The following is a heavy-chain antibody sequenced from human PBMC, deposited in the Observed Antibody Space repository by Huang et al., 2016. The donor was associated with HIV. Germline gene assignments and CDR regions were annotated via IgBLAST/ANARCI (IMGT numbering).Heavy chain of an antibody. CDR2: SNPRNGDT. CDR1: GYTFSDSY. J-gene: IGHJ4*02. Sequence: QVQLVQSGAEVKKPGASVKVSCKASGYTFSDSYLHWVRQATVKGPEWMGGSNPRNGDTKYPEDSQGRVTMTRDTPSSTAYMELRRLRSDDTAVYYCARGNYYGSAGYYFDYWGQGTHVTVSS. D-gene: IGHD3-22*01. CDR3: ARGNYYGSAGYYFDY. V-gene: IGHV1-2*02.